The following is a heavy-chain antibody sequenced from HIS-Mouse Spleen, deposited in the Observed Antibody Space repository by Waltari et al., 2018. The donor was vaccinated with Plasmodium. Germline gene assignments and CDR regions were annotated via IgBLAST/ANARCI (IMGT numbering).Heavy chain of an antibody. D-gene: IGHD3-3*01. CDR3: ARLYYAFWSGYYPYGMDV. J-gene: IGHJ6*02. CDR2: KSYDGSNK. Sequence: QVQLVESGGGVVQPGRSLRLSCAASGFTFSSYAMHWVRQAPGKGLEWVAVKSYDGSNKYYADSVKGRFTISRDNSKSTLYLQRNSLRAEDTAVYYCARLYYAFWSGYYPYGMDVWGQGTTVTVSS. CDR1: GFTFSSYA. V-gene: IGHV3-30*04.